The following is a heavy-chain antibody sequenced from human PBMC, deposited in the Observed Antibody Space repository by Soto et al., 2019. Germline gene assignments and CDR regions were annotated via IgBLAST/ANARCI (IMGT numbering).Heavy chain of an antibody. V-gene: IGHV4-31*01. CDR3: AGIYSGSPGGTLRY. Sequence: QVQLQESGPGLVKPSQTLSLTCTVSGGSISSGGYYWSWIRQHPGKGLEWIGYIYYSGSTYYNPAVRGLVTISVDTSKNQFSLKLSSVTAADTAVYYCAGIYSGSPGGTLRYWGQGTLVTVSS. CDR1: GGSISSGGYY. D-gene: IGHD1-26*01. J-gene: IGHJ4*02. CDR2: IYYSGST.